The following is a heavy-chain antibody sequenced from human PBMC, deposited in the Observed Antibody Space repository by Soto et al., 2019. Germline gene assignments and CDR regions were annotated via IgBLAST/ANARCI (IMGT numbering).Heavy chain of an antibody. J-gene: IGHJ3*02. CDR1: GFTFSSYA. Sequence: GGSLRLSCAASGFTFSSYAMHWVRQAPGKGLEYVSAISSNGGSTYYANSVKGRFTISRDNSKNTLYLQMGSLRAEDMAVYYCARDNGVTTPLEGAFDIWGQGTMVTVSS. D-gene: IGHD4-17*01. V-gene: IGHV3-64*01. CDR2: ISSNGGST. CDR3: ARDNGVTTPLEGAFDI.